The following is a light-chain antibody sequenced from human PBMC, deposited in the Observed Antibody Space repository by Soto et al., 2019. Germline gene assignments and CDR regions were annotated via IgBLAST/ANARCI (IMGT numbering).Light chain of an antibody. V-gene: IGLV2-14*03. Sequence: QSALTQPASVSASPGQSITISCTGTSSDVGPYKYVSWYQHHPGKAPKLMIYDVSTRPSGVSNRFSGSKSGNTASLIISGLQTEDEADYYCRSYTTSSTLVFGGGTKLTVL. CDR1: SSDVGPYKY. J-gene: IGLJ2*01. CDR2: DVS. CDR3: RSYTTSSTLV.